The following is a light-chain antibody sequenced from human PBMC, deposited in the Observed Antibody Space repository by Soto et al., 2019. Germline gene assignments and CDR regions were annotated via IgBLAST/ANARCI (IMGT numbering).Light chain of an antibody. CDR2: GAF. V-gene: IGKV3-15*01. Sequence: EIVMTQSPATLTVSPGERATLSCRASQSAGTNLAWYQQKPGQAPRLLIHGAFTRATGIPDRFSGGGSGTDFTLTISRLEPEDFAVYYCLQYDTSPLTFGGGTKVDIK. CDR1: QSAGTN. CDR3: LQYDTSPLT. J-gene: IGKJ4*01.